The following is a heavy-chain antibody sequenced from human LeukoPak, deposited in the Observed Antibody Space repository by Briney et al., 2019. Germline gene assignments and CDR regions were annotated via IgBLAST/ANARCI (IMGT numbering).Heavy chain of an antibody. J-gene: IGHJ4*02. CDR2: IGGSDSIV. V-gene: IGHV3-11*01. Sequence: PGGSLRLSCAASGFTVITNDMTWVRQAPGKGLEWVADIGGSDSIVAYAASVRGRFSISRDFAKNSLYLEMNSLRAEDTAVYYCAREMVAGTFDSWGQGALVTVSS. CDR3: AREMVAGTFDS. CDR1: GFTVITND. D-gene: IGHD6-19*01.